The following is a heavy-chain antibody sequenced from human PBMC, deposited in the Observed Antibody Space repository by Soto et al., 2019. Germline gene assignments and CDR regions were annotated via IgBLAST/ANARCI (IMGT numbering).Heavy chain of an antibody. D-gene: IGHD5-12*01. J-gene: IGHJ5*02. Sequence: ASVKISCKASGYTFTGYYMHWVRQAPGQGLEWMGWINPNSGGTNYAQKFQGWVTMTRDTSISTAYMELSRLRSDDTAVYYCARESSEWLRLEEHNWFDPWGQGTLVTVSS. CDR1: GYTFTGYY. CDR3: ARESSEWLRLEEHNWFDP. CDR2: INPNSGGT. V-gene: IGHV1-2*04.